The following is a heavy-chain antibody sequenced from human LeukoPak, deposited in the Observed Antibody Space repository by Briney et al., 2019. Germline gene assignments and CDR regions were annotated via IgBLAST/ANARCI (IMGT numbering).Heavy chain of an antibody. D-gene: IGHD2-15*01. V-gene: IGHV3-33*01. CDR2: IWYDGSNK. J-gene: IGHJ4*02. Sequence: GGSLRLSCAASGFTFSSYGMHWVRQAPGKGLEWVAVIWYDGSNKYYADSVKGRFTISRDNSKNTLYLQMNSLRAEDTAVYYCARRSLGYCSGGSCQSTQLPDYWGQGTLVTVSS. CDR3: ARRSLGYCSGGSCQSTQLPDY. CDR1: GFTFSSYG.